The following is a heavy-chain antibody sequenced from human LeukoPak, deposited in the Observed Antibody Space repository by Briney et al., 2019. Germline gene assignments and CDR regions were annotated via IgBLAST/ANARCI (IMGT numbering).Heavy chain of an antibody. CDR1: GFTFRSKA. Sequence: GGSLRLSCAASGFTFRSKAMSWVRQAPGKGLEWVSGISGSGGSTYYADSVKGRFTISRDNSKNTLYLQMNSLRAEDTAVYYCAKDSARVAGTGPFDYWGQGTLVTVSS. D-gene: IGHD6-19*01. V-gene: IGHV3-23*01. J-gene: IGHJ4*02. CDR3: AKDSARVAGTGPFDY. CDR2: ISGSGGST.